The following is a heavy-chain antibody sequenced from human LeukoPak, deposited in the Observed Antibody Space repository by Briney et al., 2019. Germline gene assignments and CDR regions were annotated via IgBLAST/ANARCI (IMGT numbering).Heavy chain of an antibody. V-gene: IGHV1-69*05. CDR3: ARVDRYHYYLDV. Sequence: GASVKVSCKASGGTFSTFSITWVRQAPGQGLEWMGGIIPVFVTANYAQQFQGRVTVATDESTSTAYLELSSLRSEDTAIYYCARVDRYHYYLDVWGKGTTVTVSS. J-gene: IGHJ6*03. CDR1: GGTFSTFS. CDR2: IIPVFVTA.